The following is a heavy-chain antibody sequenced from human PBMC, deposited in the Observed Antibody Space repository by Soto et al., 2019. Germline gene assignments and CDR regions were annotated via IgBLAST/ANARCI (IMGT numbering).Heavy chain of an antibody. CDR1: GFSLSNARMG. Sequence: QVTLKESGPVLVKPTETLTLTCTVSGFSLSNARMGVSWIRQPPGKALEWLAHIFSNDEKSYSTSLKSRLTISKDTSKSQVVLTMTNMDPVDTATYYCARIRSLYYYGSGSRYYYYYIDVWGKGTTVTVSS. V-gene: IGHV2-26*01. CDR2: IFSNDEK. CDR3: ARIRSLYYYGSGSRYYYYYIDV. J-gene: IGHJ6*03. D-gene: IGHD3-10*01.